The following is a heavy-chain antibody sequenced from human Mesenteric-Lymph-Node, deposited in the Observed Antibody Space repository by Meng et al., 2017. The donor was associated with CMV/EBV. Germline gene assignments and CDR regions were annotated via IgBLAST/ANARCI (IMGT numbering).Heavy chain of an antibody. CDR3: ARVRGYSSSSYFDY. CDR2: IYYSGST. CDR1: GGSISSSSYY. J-gene: IGHJ4*02. V-gene: IGHV4-39*07. D-gene: IGHD6-6*01. Sequence: SETLSLTCTVSGGSISSSSYYWGWIRHPPGKGLEWIGSIYYSGSTYYNPSLKSRVTISVDTSKNQFSLKLSSVTAADTAVYYCARVRGYSSSSYFDYWGQGTLVTVSS.